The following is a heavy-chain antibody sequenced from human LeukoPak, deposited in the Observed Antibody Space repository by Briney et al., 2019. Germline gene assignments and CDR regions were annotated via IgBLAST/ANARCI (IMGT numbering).Heavy chain of an antibody. CDR3: TRERNPKTTGTFMDV. CDR1: GFTFSTYS. V-gene: IGHV3-33*01. J-gene: IGHJ6*03. CDR2: IWYDGSNK. Sequence: TGGSLRLSCAASGFTFSTYSMHWVRQAPGKGLDWVALIWYDGSNKYYADSVKGRFTISRDNSKNTLYLQMNSLRAEDTAVYYCTRERNPKTTGTFMDVWGKGTTVTVSS. D-gene: IGHD4-11*01.